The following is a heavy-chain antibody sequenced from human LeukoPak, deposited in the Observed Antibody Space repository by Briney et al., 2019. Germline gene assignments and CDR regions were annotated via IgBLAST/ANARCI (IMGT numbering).Heavy chain of an antibody. J-gene: IGHJ3*02. CDR2: INPNSGGT. CDR3: ARPDCSSTSCLNAFDI. V-gene: IGHV1-2*06. CDR1: AYTFTGYY. Sequence: GASVKVSCKASAYTFTGYYMHWVRQAPGQGLEWMGRINPNSGGTNYAQNFQGRVTMTRDTSISTAYMDLSRLTSDDTAVYYCARPDCSSTSCLNAFDIWGQGTMVTVSS. D-gene: IGHD2-2*01.